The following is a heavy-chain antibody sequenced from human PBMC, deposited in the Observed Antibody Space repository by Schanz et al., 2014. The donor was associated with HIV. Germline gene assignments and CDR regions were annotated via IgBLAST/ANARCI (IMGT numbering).Heavy chain of an antibody. Sequence: QVQLVESGGGVVQPGRSLRLSCEASGFTFSSYGMHWVRQAPGKGLEWVAVIRYDGTKKYYADSVKGRFTISRDNSKNTLYLQTNSLRADDTAVYYCARSGRWGSLPNPWWLDPWGQGTLVTVSS. D-gene: IGHD6-19*01. CDR1: GFTFSSYG. CDR3: ARSGRWGSLPNPWWLDP. V-gene: IGHV3-33*01. J-gene: IGHJ5*02. CDR2: IRYDGTKK.